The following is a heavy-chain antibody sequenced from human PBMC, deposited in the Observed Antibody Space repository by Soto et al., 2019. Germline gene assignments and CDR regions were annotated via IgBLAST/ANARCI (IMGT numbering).Heavy chain of an antibody. D-gene: IGHD6-13*01. V-gene: IGHV3-9*01. J-gene: IGHJ2*01. CDR1: GFTFDDYV. Sequence: EMQLVESGGGLVQPGRSLRLSCAASGFTFDDYVMHWVRQGPGKGLEWVSSITWNSGTIDYADSVKGRFTISRDNAKSSLSLQLNSLRTEDTAFYDCAKDRGWGGAPGTLWDFDLWGRGTLVTVSS. CDR3: AKDRGWGGAPGTLWDFDL. CDR2: ITWNSGTI.